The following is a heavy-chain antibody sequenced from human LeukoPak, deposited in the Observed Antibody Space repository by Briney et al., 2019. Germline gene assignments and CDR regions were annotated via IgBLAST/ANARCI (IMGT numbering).Heavy chain of an antibody. J-gene: IGHJ6*03. CDR1: GFTFSSYW. V-gene: IGHV3-7*01. CDR3: ARQPPQLVPIGYYYYMDV. D-gene: IGHD6-13*01. Sequence: GGSLRLSCAASGFTFSSYWMSWVRQAPGKGLEWVANIKQDGSEKYYVDSVKGRFTISRDNAKNSLYLQMNSLRAEDTAVYYCARQPPQLVPIGYYYYMDVWGKGTTVTVSS. CDR2: IKQDGSEK.